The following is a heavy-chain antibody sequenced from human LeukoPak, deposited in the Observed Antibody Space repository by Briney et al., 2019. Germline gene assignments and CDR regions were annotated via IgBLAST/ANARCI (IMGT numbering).Heavy chain of an antibody. V-gene: IGHV4-59*01. CDR3: ARAERELLTGFDY. CDR2: IYYSGST. CDR1: GGSISSYY. D-gene: IGHD1-26*01. J-gene: IGHJ4*02. Sequence: SETLSPTCTVSGGSISSYYWSWIRQPPGKGLEWIGYIYYSGSTNYNPSLKSRVTISVDTSKNQFSLKLSSVTAADTAVYYCARAERELLTGFDYWGQGTLVTVSS.